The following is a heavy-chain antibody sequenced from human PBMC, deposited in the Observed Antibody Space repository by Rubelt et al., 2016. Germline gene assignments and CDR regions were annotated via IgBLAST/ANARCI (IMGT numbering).Heavy chain of an antibody. CDR1: GFTFSSYT. CDR3: GRDDY. J-gene: IGHJ4*02. CDR2: RSFDGISK. V-gene: IGHV3-30*04. Sequence: QVQLVESGGGVVQPGRSLRLSCAASGFTFSSYTIHWVRQAPGKGLEWVAGRSFDGISKYYADTGKGRFTVSVDNSRNTLWLQRSSLRDDDTAVYYCGRDDYWGQGTLVTVSS.